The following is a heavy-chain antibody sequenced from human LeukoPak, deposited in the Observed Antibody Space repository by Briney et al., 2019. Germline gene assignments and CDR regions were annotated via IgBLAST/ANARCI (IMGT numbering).Heavy chain of an antibody. V-gene: IGHV3-11*01. CDR3: ARGDLYGGNYWYFDL. J-gene: IGHJ2*01. CDR2: ISSSGSTK. CDR1: GFTFSDYY. D-gene: IGHD4-23*01. Sequence: AGGSLRLSCAASGFTFSDYYMSWIRQAPGKGLEWVSYISSSGSTKYYVDSVKGRFTISRDNAKNSLYLQMNSLRAEDTAVYYCARGDLYGGNYWYFDLWGRGTLVTVSS.